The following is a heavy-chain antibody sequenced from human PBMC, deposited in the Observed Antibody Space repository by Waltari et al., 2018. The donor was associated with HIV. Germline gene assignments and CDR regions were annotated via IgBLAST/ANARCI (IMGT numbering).Heavy chain of an antibody. CDR3: ARRRAQGDFDY. V-gene: IGHV4-38-2*01. CDR1: GYSLSRGYN. CDR2: TSYSEGT. Sequence: QVQLQESGPGLVKPSETLSLICAVSGYSLSRGYNWGWIRQPPGAGLAWIGSTSYSEGTYYNPSLRSRVTISLDTSKNQFSLNLNSVTAADTAVYFCARRRAQGDFDYWGQGTLVTVSS. J-gene: IGHJ4*02. D-gene: IGHD1-26*01.